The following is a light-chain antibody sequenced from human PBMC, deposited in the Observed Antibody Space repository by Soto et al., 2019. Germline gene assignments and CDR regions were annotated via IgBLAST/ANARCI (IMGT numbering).Light chain of an antibody. CDR1: QSVSSSY. CDR2: AAS. CDR3: QQYDNSLYT. Sequence: EIVLTQSPGTLSLSPGERATLSCRASQSVSSSYLAWYQQKPGQAPRLLIYAASTRATGIPDRFSGSGSGTYFTLTISSLEPEDFAVYYCQQYDNSLYTFGQGTELEIK. J-gene: IGKJ2*01. V-gene: IGKV3-20*01.